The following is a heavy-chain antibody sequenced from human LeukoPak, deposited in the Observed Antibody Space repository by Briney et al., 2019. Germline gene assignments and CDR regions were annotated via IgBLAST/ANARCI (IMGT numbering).Heavy chain of an antibody. CDR2: INPNSGGT. V-gene: IGHV1-2*02. CDR3: ARLRRYCSGGSCS. CDR1: GYTFTGYY. Sequence: ASVKVSCKASGYTFTGYYMHWVRQAPGQGLEWMGWINPNSGGTNCAQKFQGRVTMTRDTSISTAYMELSRLRSDDTAVYYCARLRRYCSGGSCSWGQGTLVTVSS. J-gene: IGHJ4*02. D-gene: IGHD2-15*01.